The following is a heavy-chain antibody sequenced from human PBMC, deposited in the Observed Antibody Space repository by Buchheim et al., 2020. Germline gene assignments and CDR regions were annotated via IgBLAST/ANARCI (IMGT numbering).Heavy chain of an antibody. CDR3: ARDRRISRYGDLYYYYGMDV. V-gene: IGHV3-66*01. CDR2: IYSGGST. J-gene: IGHJ6*02. CDR1: GFTVSSDY. Sequence: EVRLVESGGGLVQPGGSLRLSCAASGFTVSSDYMSWVRQAPGKGLEWVSVIYSGGSTYYADSVKGRFTISRDNSKNTLYLQMNSLRAEDTAVYYCARDRRISRYGDLYYYYGMDVWGQGTT. D-gene: IGHD4-17*01.